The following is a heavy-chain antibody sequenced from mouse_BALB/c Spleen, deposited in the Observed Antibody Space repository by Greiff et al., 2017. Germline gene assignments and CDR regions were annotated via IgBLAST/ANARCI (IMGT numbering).Heavy chain of an antibody. J-gene: IGHJ3*01. V-gene: IGHV3-8*02. Sequence: EVKVVESGPSLVKPSQTLSLTCSVTGDSITSGYWNWIRKFPGNKLEYMGYISYSGSTYYNPSLKSRISITRDTSKNQYYLQLNSVTTEDTATYYCARELEVTGSFAYWGQGTLVTVSA. CDR2: ISYSGST. D-gene: IGHD4-1*01. CDR1: GDSITSGY. CDR3: ARELEVTGSFAY.